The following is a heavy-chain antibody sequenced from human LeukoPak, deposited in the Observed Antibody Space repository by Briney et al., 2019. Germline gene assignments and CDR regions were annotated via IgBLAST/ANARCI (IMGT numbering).Heavy chain of an antibody. J-gene: IGHJ4*02. Sequence: GGSLRLSCAASGIAFSDVWMTWVRQAPGKGLEWVGRIKSKADGGTTDYAAPVKGRFSISGDDSKNTVYLQMDSLEAEDTAVYYCAAFSKGFWGQGTLVTVS. CDR1: GIAFSDVW. CDR3: AAFSKGF. V-gene: IGHV3-15*01. CDR2: IKSKADGGTT.